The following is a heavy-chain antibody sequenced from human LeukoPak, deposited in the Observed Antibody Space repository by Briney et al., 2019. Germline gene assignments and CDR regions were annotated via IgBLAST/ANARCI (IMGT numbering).Heavy chain of an antibody. CDR2: INYDGSGT. J-gene: IGHJ4*02. V-gene: IGHV3-64*01. D-gene: IGHD2-2*01. CDR3: ASGCKGSSTSCPANY. CDR1: GFSFSSYV. Sequence: PGGSLRLSCAASGFSFSSYVMYWVRQAPGKALEYVAAINYDGSGTYYANSVKGRFTISRDNSRNTLYLQMGSLRPDDMAIYYCASGCKGSSTSCPANYWGQGTLVTVSS.